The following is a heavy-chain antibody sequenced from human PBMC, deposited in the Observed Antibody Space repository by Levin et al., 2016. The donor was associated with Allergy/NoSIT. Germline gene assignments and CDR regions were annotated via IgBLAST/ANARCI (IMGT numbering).Heavy chain of an antibody. V-gene: IGHV1-69*06. CDR1: GDTFSRYA. J-gene: IGHJ4*02. CDR3: ARTAYSGKSMYYFDY. CDR2: IIPVFDTP. D-gene: IGHD1-26*01. Sequence: SVKVSCKAPGDTFSRYAISWVRQAPGQGLEWMGGIIPVFDTPNYAQKFQGRITITADKSTSTAYVELSDLRSEDAAVYYCARTAYSGKSMYYFDYWGQGTLVTVSS.